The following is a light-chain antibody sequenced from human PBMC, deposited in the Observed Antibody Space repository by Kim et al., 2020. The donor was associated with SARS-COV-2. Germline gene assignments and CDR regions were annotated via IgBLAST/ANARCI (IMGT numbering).Light chain of an antibody. V-gene: IGKV1-5*01. CDR3: QQYDTSSRT. CDR2: DAS. Sequence: ASVGDTVTITCRASQSVSRWLAWYQHTPGKAPKLLIYDASTLQSVVPSRFSGSGSGTEFTLTISSLEPDDFAAYYCQQYDTSSRTFGQGTKVDIK. CDR1: QSVSRW. J-gene: IGKJ1*01.